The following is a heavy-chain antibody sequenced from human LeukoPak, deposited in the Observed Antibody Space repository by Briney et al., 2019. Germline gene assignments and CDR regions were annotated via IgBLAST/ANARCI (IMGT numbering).Heavy chain of an antibody. V-gene: IGHV1-8*01. CDR1: GYTFTNYD. CDR2: KNPNSGNS. CDR3: AREGLDY. Sequence: GASVKVSCKASGYTFTNYDINWVLQATGQGLEWMGYKNPNSGNSAYAQKFQGRVTITTDASITTAYMELSGLRSEDPALYYCAREGLDYWGQGTLVTVSS. J-gene: IGHJ4*02.